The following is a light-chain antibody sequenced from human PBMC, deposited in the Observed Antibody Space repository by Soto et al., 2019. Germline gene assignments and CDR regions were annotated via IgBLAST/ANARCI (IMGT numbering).Light chain of an antibody. CDR2: DVS. V-gene: IGKV3-11*01. CDR3: QQRSNWPLT. J-gene: IGKJ1*01. CDR1: QSVSSY. Sequence: EIVMTQSPATLSVSPGERATLSCRASQSVSSYLAWYQQKPGQAPRLLIYDVSNRATGIPARFSGSGSGTDFTLTISSLEPEEFAVYDCQQRSNWPLTFGQGTKVDIK.